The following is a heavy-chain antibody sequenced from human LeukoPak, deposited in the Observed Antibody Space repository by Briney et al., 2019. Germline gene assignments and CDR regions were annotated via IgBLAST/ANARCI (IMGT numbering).Heavy chain of an antibody. CDR2: IYSGGTT. Sequence: GGSLRLSCAASGFTVSSNYMNWVRQAPGKGLECVSVIYSGGTTYYADSVKGRFTISRDNSKNTLYLQMNSLRAEYTAVYYCSRGGPDCSGGSCYVSWGQGTLVTDSS. J-gene: IGHJ5*02. CDR3: SRGGPDCSGGSCYVS. CDR1: GFTVSSNY. V-gene: IGHV3-53*01. D-gene: IGHD2-15*01.